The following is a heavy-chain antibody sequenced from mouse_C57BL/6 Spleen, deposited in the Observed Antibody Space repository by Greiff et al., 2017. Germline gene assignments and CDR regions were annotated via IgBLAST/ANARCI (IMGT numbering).Heavy chain of an antibody. D-gene: IGHD1-1*01. V-gene: IGHV5-16*01. CDR2: INYDGSST. Sequence: EVQLVESEGGLVQPGSSMKLSCTASGFTFSDYYMAWVRQVPEKGLEWVANINYDGSSTYYLDSLKSRFIISRDNAKNILYLQMSSLKSEDTATYYGARGGYYYGSFPHFDYWGQGTTLTVSS. CDR1: GFTFSDYY. J-gene: IGHJ2*01. CDR3: ARGGYYYGSFPHFDY.